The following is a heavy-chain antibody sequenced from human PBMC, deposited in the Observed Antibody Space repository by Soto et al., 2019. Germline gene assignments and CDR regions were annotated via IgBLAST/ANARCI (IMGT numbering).Heavy chain of an antibody. J-gene: IGHJ6*02. V-gene: IGHV2-5*02. CDR2: IYWDDDK. CDR1: GFSLSTSGVG. Sequence: QITLKESGPTLVKPTQTLTLTCTFSGFSLSTSGVGVGWIRQPPGKALEWLALIYWDDDKRYSPSLKIRLTITKDTSKKQVVLTMTNMDPVDTATYYCAHSRCGGDCLQSYSSHYYDGMDVWGQGTTVTVSS. CDR3: AHSRCGGDCLQSYSSHYYDGMDV. D-gene: IGHD2-21*02.